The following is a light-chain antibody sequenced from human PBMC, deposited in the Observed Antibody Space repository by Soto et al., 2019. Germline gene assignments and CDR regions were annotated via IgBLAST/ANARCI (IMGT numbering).Light chain of an antibody. V-gene: IGLV2-14*03. CDR3: SSYTSSSTPLYV. J-gene: IGLJ1*01. Sequence: QSALTQPASVSGSPGQSITISCTGTSSDVGGYNYVSWYQHHPGKPPKLMMYDVGNRPSGVFNRSSGLKSGNTTSLAISGLHAEDEADYYGSSYTSSSTPLYVFGTGTKVTVL. CDR1: SSDVGGYNY. CDR2: DVG.